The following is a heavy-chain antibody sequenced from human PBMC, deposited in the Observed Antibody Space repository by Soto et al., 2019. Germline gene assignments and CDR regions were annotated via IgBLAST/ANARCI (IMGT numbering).Heavy chain of an antibody. J-gene: IGHJ6*02. D-gene: IGHD2-8*01. CDR2: IKHDGSEK. CDR3: ARDRRDIVLMVYAPNYYYYYGMDV. CDR1: GISTSSYW. V-gene: IGHV3-7*01. Sequence: PGGSLRLSGSASGISTSSYWMGWVREAPGRGLEWVAYIKHDGSEKYYVDSVKGRFTISRDNAKNSLYLQMNSLRAEDTAVYYCARDRRDIVLMVYAPNYYYYYGMDVWGQGTTV.